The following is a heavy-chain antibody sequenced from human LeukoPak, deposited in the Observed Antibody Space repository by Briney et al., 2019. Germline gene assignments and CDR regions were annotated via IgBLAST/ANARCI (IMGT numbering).Heavy chain of an antibody. Sequence: GASVKVSCKTPGYTFTSYGISRVRQAPGQGLEWMGRISAYNGNTNYAQKLQGRVTMTTDTSTSTAYMELRSLRSDDTAVYYCARGFPRYYYDSSGYYSFAYWGQGALVTVSS. CDR2: ISAYNGNT. J-gene: IGHJ4*02. V-gene: IGHV1-18*01. CDR1: GYTFTSYG. CDR3: ARGFPRYYYDSSGYYSFAY. D-gene: IGHD3-22*01.